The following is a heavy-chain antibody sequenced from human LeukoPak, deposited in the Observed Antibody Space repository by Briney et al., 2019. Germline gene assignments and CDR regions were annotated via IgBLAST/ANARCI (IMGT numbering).Heavy chain of an antibody. Sequence: GASVTVSCTASGYTFTSYGISWVRQAPGQGLEWMGGIIPIFGTANCAQKFQGRVTITADESTSTAYMELSSLRSEDTAVYYCARLPTGDYWGQGTLVTVSS. J-gene: IGHJ4*02. V-gene: IGHV1-69*13. CDR2: IIPIFGTA. CDR3: ARLPTGDY. D-gene: IGHD1-14*01. CDR1: GYTFTSYG.